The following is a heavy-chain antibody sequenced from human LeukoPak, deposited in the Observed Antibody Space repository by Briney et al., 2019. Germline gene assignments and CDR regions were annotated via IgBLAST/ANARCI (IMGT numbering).Heavy chain of an antibody. J-gene: IGHJ4*02. Sequence: ASVKVSCEASGYTFTDYYIHWVRQAPGQGLEWMGWINPNNGGTNYAQKFQGRVTMTRDTSISTAYMELSRLISDDTAVYYCARGRNMSATGATGDYWGQGTLVTVSS. CDR3: ARGRNMSATGATGDY. D-gene: IGHD1-1*01. CDR2: INPNNGGT. V-gene: IGHV1-2*02. CDR1: GYTFTDYY.